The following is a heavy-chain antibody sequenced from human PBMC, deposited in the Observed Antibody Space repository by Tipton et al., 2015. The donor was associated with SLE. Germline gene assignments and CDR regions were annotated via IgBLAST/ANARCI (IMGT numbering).Heavy chain of an antibody. CDR3: ARAGNSGWFWG. J-gene: IGHJ4*02. Sequence: TLSLTCVVYGGSFSGYYCSWSRQPPGKGLEWIGEINHSGSTNYNPSLKSRVTISLDTSKNQFSLKLSAVTAADTALYYCARAGNSGWFWGWGQGTLVTVSA. CDR1: GGSFSGYY. D-gene: IGHD6-19*01. V-gene: IGHV4-34*01. CDR2: INHSGST.